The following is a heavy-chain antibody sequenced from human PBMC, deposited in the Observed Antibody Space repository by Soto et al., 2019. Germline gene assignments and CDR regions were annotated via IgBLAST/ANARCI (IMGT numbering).Heavy chain of an antibody. V-gene: IGHV1-8*01. D-gene: IGHD6-6*01. CDR3: ARYSSSSALYYDYYGIDV. CDR2: MNPNSGNT. Sequence: QVQLVQSGAEVKKPGASVKVSCKASGYTFTSYDINWVRQATGQGLEWMGWMNPNSGNTGYAQKFQGRVTMTRNTTISTAYMELSRLRSEDTAVYYCARYSSSSALYYDYYGIDVCGKGPTVTFSS. J-gene: IGHJ6*04. CDR1: GYTFTSYD.